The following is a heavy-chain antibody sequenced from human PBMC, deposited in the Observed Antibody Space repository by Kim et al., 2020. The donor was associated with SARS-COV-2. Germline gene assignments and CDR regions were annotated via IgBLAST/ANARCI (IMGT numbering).Heavy chain of an antibody. CDR3: ARCLYYDLLTGYQRDDAFDI. D-gene: IGHD3-9*01. V-gene: IGHV3-21*06. Sequence: GGSLRLSCAASEFSYSRYSMNWVRQAPGKGLEWVASISSSSSYKYYADSVKGRFTISRDNAKSSLYLQMNSLRAEDTAVYYCARCLYYDLLTGYQRDDAFDIWGQGTMVTVSS. J-gene: IGHJ3*02. CDR2: ISSSSSYK. CDR1: EFSYSRYS.